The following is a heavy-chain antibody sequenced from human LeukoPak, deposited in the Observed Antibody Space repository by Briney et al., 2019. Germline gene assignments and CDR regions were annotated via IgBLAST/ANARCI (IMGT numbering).Heavy chain of an antibody. CDR2: ISAYNGNT. J-gene: IGHJ4*02. D-gene: IGHD2-8*01. V-gene: IGHV1-18*01. Sequence: ASVKVSCQASGYTFPSYGISSVGQATGQALEWMGWISAYNGNTNYAQKLQGRVTMNTDTSTSTVYMELRSLRSDDTAVYYCARTVLDCTNGVCYDMSYYFDYWGQGTLVTVSS. CDR1: GYTFPSYG. CDR3: ARTVLDCTNGVCYDMSYYFDY.